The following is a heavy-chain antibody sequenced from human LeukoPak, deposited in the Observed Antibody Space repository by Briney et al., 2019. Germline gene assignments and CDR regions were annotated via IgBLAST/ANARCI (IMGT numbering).Heavy chain of an antibody. D-gene: IGHD2-2*01. CDR1: GFTFSSYW. CDR2: IRQDGNEK. V-gene: IGHV3-7*01. J-gene: IGHJ4*02. Sequence: GGSLRLSCAASGFTFSSYWMSWVRQAPGKGLEWVANIRQDGNEKYYVDSVKGQFTISRDNAKNSLYLQMTSLRAEDTSVYYCARENRSTSCCFDYWGQGTLVTVSS. CDR3: ARENRSTSCCFDY.